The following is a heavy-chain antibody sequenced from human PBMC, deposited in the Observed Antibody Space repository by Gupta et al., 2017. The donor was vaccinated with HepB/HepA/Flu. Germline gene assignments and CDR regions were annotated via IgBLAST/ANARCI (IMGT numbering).Heavy chain of an antibody. V-gene: IGHV3-7*01. CDR3: ASWGGNSHY. CDR1: GFTFNVHY. J-gene: IGHJ4*02. Sequence: EVQLVESGGDLVQPGGSLRLSCAGSGFTFNVHYINWVRQSPGKGLEWVVIRNSGGSDKQYVDSVKGRFTISRDNAQNSVYLQMDSLRAEDTAVYYGASWGGNSHYWGQGTLVTVSS. D-gene: IGHD3-16*01. CDR2: RNSGGSDK.